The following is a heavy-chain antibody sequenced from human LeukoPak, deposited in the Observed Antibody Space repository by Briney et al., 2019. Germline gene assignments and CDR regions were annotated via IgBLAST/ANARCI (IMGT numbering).Heavy chain of an antibody. CDR1: GGSFSGYY. CDR3: ARGRCSGGSCYRSYYFDY. CDR2: INHSGST. D-gene: IGHD2-15*01. J-gene: IGHJ4*02. Sequence: SETLSLTCAVYGGSFSGYYWGWIRQPPGEGLEEIGEINHSGSTNYNPSLKSRVTISVDTSKNQFSLKLSSVTAADTAVYYCARGRCSGGSCYRSYYFDYWGQGTLVTVSS. V-gene: IGHV4-34*01.